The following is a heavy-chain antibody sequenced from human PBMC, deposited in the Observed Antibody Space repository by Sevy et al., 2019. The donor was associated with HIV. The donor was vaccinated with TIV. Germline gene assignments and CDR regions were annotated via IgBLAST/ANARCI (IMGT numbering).Heavy chain of an antibody. CDR2: ISGSGGST. Sequence: GGSLRLSCAASGFTFSSYAMSWVRQAPGKGLEWVSAISGSGGSTYYADSVKGRFTISRDNSKNTLYLQTNSLGAEDTAVYYCAKDGYKPSVGDENYYYYYMDVWGKGTTVTVSS. CDR1: GFTFSSYA. J-gene: IGHJ6*03. D-gene: IGHD1-20*01. V-gene: IGHV3-23*01. CDR3: AKDGYKPSVGDENYYYYYMDV.